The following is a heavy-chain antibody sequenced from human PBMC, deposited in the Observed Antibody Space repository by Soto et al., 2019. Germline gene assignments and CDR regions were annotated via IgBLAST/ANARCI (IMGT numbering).Heavy chain of an antibody. CDR2: IKSKTEGGTT. D-gene: IGHD3-10*01. J-gene: IGHJ1*01. V-gene: IGHV3-15*01. CDR3: TTGWTLWYLHPAYFQH. Sequence: PGGSLRLSCAASGFTFRNAWMSWVRQAPGKGLEWVGRIKSKTEGGTTDYAAPVKGRFTISRDYSKNTLYLQMYSLKTEDTAVYYCTTGWTLWYLHPAYFQHWGPGTLVNVFS. CDR1: GFTFRNAW.